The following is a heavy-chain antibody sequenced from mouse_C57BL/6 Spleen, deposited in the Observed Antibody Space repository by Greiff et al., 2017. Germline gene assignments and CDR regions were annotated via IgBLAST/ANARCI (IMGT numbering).Heavy chain of an antibody. CDR2: INPSSGYT. J-gene: IGHJ2*01. CDR3: ARDWGGYFDN. V-gene: IGHV1-4*01. CDR1: GYPFPSYT. Sequence: VQLQQSGAELARPGSSVKMSCKASGYPFPSYTMHWVKQRPGQGLAWIGYINPSSGYTKYNQKFKDKATLTADKSSSTAYMQLSSLTSEDSAVYHCARDWGGYFDNGGQGTTLTVSS. D-gene: IGHD4-1*01.